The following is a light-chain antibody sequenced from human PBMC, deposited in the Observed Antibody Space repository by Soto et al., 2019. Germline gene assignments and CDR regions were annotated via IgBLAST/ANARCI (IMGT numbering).Light chain of an antibody. CDR2: WAS. CDR1: QNVSYSSNNKNY. Sequence: DIVITHSPDSLAVSLGERATLNCKSSQNVSYSSNNKNYLAWYQPKLGQPPKLLIYWASTRESGVPDRFSGSGSGTDVTLTISSLQAEDVAVYYCQQYYSTPLTFGGGTK. V-gene: IGKV4-1*01. J-gene: IGKJ4*02. CDR3: QQYYSTPLT.